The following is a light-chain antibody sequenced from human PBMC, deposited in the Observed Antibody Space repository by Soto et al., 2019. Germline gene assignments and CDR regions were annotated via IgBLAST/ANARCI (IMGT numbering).Light chain of an antibody. CDR1: QTVLYSPNNKTY. J-gene: IGKJ3*01. CDR3: QQYYNTREVT. V-gene: IGKV4-1*01. CDR2: WAS. Sequence: DIVMTQSPDSLAVSLGERATVNCKSSQTVLYSPNNKTYLAWYKQKPXQPPQLXXYWASTREYGVPVRCSGSGSGTDLTLTISSLQAAAVAVYCCQQYYNTREVTFGPGTQVDIK.